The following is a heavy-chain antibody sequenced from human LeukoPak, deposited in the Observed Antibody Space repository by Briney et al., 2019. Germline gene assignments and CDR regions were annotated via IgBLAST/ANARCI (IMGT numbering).Heavy chain of an antibody. V-gene: IGHV3-7*01. CDR2: IKQDGSEK. Sequence: GGPLRLSCAASGFTFSSYWMIWVRQAPGKGLEWVANIKQDGSEKYYVDSVKGRFTISRDNAKNSLYLQMNSLRAEDTAVYYCARDIYGDYPDYWGQGTLVTVSS. CDR3: ARDIYGDYPDY. D-gene: IGHD4-17*01. J-gene: IGHJ4*02. CDR1: GFTFSSYW.